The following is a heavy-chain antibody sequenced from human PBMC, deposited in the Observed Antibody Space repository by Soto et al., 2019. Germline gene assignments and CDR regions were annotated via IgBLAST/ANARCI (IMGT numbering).Heavy chain of an antibody. J-gene: IGHJ4*02. Sequence: EVQLLESGGGVVQPGGSLRLSCAVSGFTFSTHAMSWVRQAPGKGLEWVAVISATGSKTYYADSVKGQFTISRDNSKNTLYLQMNSLRAEDTAVYYCAKELRWGVAGCYSGGSTCPMDCWGQGTLVTVSS. CDR2: ISATGSKT. CDR3: AKELRWGVAGCYSGGSTCPMDC. D-gene: IGHD2-15*01. CDR1: GFTFSTHA. V-gene: IGHV3-23*01.